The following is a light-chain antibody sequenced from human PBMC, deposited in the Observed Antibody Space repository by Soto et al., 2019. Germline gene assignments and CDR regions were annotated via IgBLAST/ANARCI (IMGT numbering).Light chain of an antibody. J-gene: IGKJ1*01. V-gene: IGKV3-20*01. CDR1: QTVRNNY. CDR3: QQYGSSLWT. CDR2: GAS. Sequence: EFVLTQSPGTLSLSPGERATLSCRASQTVRNNYLAWYQQKPGQAPRLLIYGASSRATGIPDRFSGSESGTDFTLTIRGLEPEDFAVYYCQQYGSSLWTFGQGTKVDIK.